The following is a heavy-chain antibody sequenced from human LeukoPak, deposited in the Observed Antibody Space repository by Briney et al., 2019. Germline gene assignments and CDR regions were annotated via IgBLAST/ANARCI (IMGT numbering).Heavy chain of an antibody. Sequence: GGSLRLSCAASGFTFSSYAMHWVRQALGKGLEYVSAISSNGGSTYYANSVKGRFTISRDNSKNTLYLQMGSLRAEDMAVYYCASSIAVAGPSVDYWGQGTLVTVSS. CDR2: ISSNGGST. D-gene: IGHD6-19*01. V-gene: IGHV3-64*01. J-gene: IGHJ4*02. CDR1: GFTFSSYA. CDR3: ASSIAVAGPSVDY.